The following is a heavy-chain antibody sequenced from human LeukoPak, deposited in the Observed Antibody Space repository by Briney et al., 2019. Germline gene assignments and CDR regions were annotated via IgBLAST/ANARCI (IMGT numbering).Heavy chain of an antibody. Sequence: AGGSLRLSCAASGFTFSSYSMNWVRQAPGKGLEWLSYISSSSNTIYYADSVKGRFTISRDNAKDSLYLQMNSLRDEDTAVYYCTRHDTVIRGCFDPWGQGTRVTVSS. V-gene: IGHV3-48*02. CDR1: GFTFSSYS. D-gene: IGHD4-11*01. CDR3: TRHDTVIRGCFDP. CDR2: ISSSSNTI. J-gene: IGHJ5*02.